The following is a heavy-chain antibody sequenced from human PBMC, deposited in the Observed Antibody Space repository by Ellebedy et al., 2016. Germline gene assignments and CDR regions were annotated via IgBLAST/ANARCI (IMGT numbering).Heavy chain of an antibody. V-gene: IGHV4-61*01. J-gene: IGHJ4*02. CDR3: ARGNYYESSGYYYFALDH. CDR1: DGSVSRSTYY. D-gene: IGHD3-22*01. CDR2: IYYSGNT. Sequence: SETLSLTCTVSDGSVSRSTYYWSWIRQPPGKGLEWIGYIYYSGNTNYNPSLKSRGTISVDTSKNQFSLKLSSVTAADTAVYYCARGNYYESSGYYYFALDHWGQGALVTVSS.